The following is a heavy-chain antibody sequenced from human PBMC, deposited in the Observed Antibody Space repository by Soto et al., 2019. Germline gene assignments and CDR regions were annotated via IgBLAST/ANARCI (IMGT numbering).Heavy chain of an antibody. CDR1: GYTFTSYY. CDR3: ARDYYDRRSGGYWFDP. J-gene: IGHJ5*02. CDR2: INPSGGST. Sequence: ASVKVSCKASGYTFTSYYMHWVRQAPGQGLEWMGIINPSGGSTSYAQKFQGRVTMTRDTSTSTVYMELSSLRSEDTAVYYCARDYYDRRSGGYWFDPWGQGTLVTVSS. D-gene: IGHD3-22*01. V-gene: IGHV1-46*01.